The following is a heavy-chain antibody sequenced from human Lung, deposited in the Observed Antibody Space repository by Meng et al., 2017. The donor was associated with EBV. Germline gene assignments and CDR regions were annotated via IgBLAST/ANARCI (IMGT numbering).Heavy chain of an antibody. J-gene: IGHJ4*02. CDR2: INTNTGNP. D-gene: IGHD2-15*01. CDR1: GYTFTSYA. V-gene: IGHV7-4-1*02. CDR3: ARLYCSGGSCYTIDY. Sequence: QGQLVHSGTELKKPGASVKVSCKASGYTFTSYAMNWVRQAPGQGLEWMGWINTNTGNPTYAQGFTGRFVFSLDTSVSTAYLQISSLKAADTAVYYCARLYCSGGSCYTIDYWGQGTLVTVSS.